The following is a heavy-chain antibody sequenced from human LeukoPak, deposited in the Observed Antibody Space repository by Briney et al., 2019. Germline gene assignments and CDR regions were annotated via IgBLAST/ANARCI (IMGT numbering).Heavy chain of an antibody. CDR1: GYSFTSYW. CDR3: ARQEYCSGGSCYTWFDP. Sequence: GESLKISCKGSGYSFTSYWIGWVRQMPGKGLEWMGIIYPGDSGTIYSPSFQGQVTISADKSISTAYLQWSSLKASDTAMYYCARQEYCSGGSCYTWFDPWGQGTLVTVSS. D-gene: IGHD2-15*01. V-gene: IGHV5-51*01. J-gene: IGHJ5*02. CDR2: IYPGDSGT.